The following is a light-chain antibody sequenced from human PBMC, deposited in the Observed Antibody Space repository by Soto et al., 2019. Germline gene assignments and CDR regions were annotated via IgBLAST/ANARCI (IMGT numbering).Light chain of an antibody. CDR3: QQYRSWPRT. CDR1: QSLSDT. V-gene: IGKV3-15*01. CDR2: GAS. J-gene: IGKJ1*01. Sequence: EIVMTQSPATLSVSPGERATLSCRASQSLSDTLAWYQQKPGQAPRLLIYGASTRATGIPARFTGSESGTEFTLTISSLQSEDIAVYYCQQYRSWPRTFGQGTKVEIK.